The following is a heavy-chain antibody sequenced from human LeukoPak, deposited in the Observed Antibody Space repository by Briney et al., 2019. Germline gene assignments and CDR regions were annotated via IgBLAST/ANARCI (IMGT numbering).Heavy chain of an antibody. V-gene: IGHV3-23*01. CDR2: ISGSGGST. CDR1: GLTFSSYA. Sequence: GGSLRLSCAASGLTFSSYAMSWVRQAPGKGLEWVSSISGSGGSTYYADSVKGRFTISRDNSENTLYLQMNSLGAEDTAVYYCAKDRTSTGATVRFDPWGQGTLVTVSS. CDR3: AKDRTSTGATVRFDP. D-gene: IGHD1-26*01. J-gene: IGHJ5*02.